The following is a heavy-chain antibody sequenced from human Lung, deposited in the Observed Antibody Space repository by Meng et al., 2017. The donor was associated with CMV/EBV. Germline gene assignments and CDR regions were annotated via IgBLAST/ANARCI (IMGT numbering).Heavy chain of an antibody. D-gene: IGHD2-2*01. CDR3: ARAIIRGVPAVDYYYGMDV. CDR1: GGTFSSYA. CDR2: IIPILGIA. J-gene: IGHJ6*01. Sequence: SVKVSXKASGGTFSSYAISWVRQAPGQGLEWMGGIIPILGIANYAQKFQGRVTITADKSTSTAYMELSSLRSEDTAVYYCARAIIRGVPAVDYYYGMDVWGQGTTVTISS. V-gene: IGHV1-69*10.